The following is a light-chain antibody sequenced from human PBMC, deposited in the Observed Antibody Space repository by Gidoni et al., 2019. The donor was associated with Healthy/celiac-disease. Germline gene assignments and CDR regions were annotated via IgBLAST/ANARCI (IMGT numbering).Light chain of an antibody. CDR1: SSDVGGYNY. Sequence: QSALTQPASVSGSPGQSITISCTGPSSDVGGYNYVSWYQQHPGKPPKLMIYDVSNRPSGVSNRFSGSKSGNTASLTISGLQAEDEADYYCSSYTSSSTPCVFGTGTKVTVL. V-gene: IGLV2-14*01. J-gene: IGLJ1*01. CDR3: SSYTSSSTPCV. CDR2: DVS.